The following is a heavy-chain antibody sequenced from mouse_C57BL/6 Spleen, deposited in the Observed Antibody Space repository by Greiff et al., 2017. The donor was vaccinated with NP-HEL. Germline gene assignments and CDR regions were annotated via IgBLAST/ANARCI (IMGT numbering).Heavy chain of an antibody. J-gene: IGHJ2*01. CDR1: GYAFSSYW. Sequence: VQLQQSEAELVKPGASVKISCKASGYAFSSYWMNWVKQRPGKGLEWIGQIYPGDGDTNYNGKFKSKATLTVDKPSSTAYMQLSSLTSEDSAVYFCARDDGYGGRTPYFDYWGQGTTLTVSS. V-gene: IGHV1-80*01. D-gene: IGHD2-3*01. CDR3: ARDDGYGGRTPYFDY. CDR2: IYPGDGDT.